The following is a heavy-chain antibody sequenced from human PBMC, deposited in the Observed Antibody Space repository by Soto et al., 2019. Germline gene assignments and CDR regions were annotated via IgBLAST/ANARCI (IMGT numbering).Heavy chain of an antibody. Sequence: QLQLQESGPGLVKPSETLSLTCTVSGGSISSSNYYWGWIRQPPGKGLEWIGSIHYSGSTYYNPSLKSRVTISVDTSKNQFSLKLSSVTAADTAVYYCATQEVGGSYVYTFDPWGQGTLVTVSS. V-gene: IGHV4-39*01. CDR2: IHYSGST. J-gene: IGHJ5*02. D-gene: IGHD1-26*01. CDR3: ATQEVGGSYVYTFDP. CDR1: GGSISSSNYY.